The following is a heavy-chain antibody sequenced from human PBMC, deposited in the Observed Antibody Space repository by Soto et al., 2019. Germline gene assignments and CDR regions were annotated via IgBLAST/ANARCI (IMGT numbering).Heavy chain of an antibody. CDR1: GGSISSYY. V-gene: IGHV4-4*07. D-gene: IGHD3-10*01. CDR2: IHTSGST. CDR3: ARWYGGYGSGSYYDY. J-gene: IGHJ4*02. Sequence: PSETLSLTCTVSGGSISSYYWSWIRQPAGKGLEWIGRIHTSGSTNYNPSLKSRVTMSVDTSKNQFSLKLGSVTAADTAVYYCARWYGGYGSGSYYDYWGQGTLVTVSS.